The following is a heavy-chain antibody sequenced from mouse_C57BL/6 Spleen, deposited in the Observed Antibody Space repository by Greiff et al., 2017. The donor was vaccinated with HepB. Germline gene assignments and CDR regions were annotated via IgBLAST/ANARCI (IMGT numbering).Heavy chain of an antibody. Sequence: VQLQQSGPELVKPGASVKIPCKASGYTFTDYNMDWVKQSHGKSLEWIGDINPNNGGTIYNQKFKGKATLTVDKSSSTAYMELRSLTSEDTAVYYCARSAYGSSYFAWFAYWGQGTLVTVSA. J-gene: IGHJ3*01. CDR3: ARSAYGSSYFAWFAY. CDR2: INPNNGGT. CDR1: GYTFTDYN. V-gene: IGHV1-18*01. D-gene: IGHD1-1*01.